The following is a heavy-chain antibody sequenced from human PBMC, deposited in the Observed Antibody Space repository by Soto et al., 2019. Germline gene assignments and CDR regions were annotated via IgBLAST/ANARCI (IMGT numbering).Heavy chain of an antibody. D-gene: IGHD5-12*01. Sequence: GGSLRLACAASGFSLSDYWMHWVRQVPGKGLLWVSRISVDGRDTTYADSVKGRFTISRDNAKNTLYLQMDSLRAEDTAVYLCVKDGILPTTDPIHYPGQATLVTVSS. CDR3: VKDGILPTTDPIHY. J-gene: IGHJ4*02. CDR2: ISVDGRDT. CDR1: GFSLSDYW. V-gene: IGHV3-74*03.